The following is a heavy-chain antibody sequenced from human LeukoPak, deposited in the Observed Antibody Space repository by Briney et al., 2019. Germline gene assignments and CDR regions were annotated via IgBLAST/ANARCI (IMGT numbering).Heavy chain of an antibody. CDR1: GFSFSSYA. CDR2: ISGSGGST. V-gene: IGHV3-23*01. J-gene: IGHJ4*02. CDR3: AKDFYCSGGSCYSLLCDY. D-gene: IGHD2-15*01. Sequence: PGRSLRLSCAASGFSFSSYAMSWVRQAPGKGLEWVSAISGSGGSTYYADSVKGRFTISRDNSKNTLYLQMNSLRAEDTAVYYCAKDFYCSGGSCYSLLCDYWGQGTLVTVSS.